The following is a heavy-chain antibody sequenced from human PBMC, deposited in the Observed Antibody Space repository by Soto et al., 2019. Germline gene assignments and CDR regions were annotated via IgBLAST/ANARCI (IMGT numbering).Heavy chain of an antibody. V-gene: IGHV1-46*01. J-gene: IGHJ5*02. Sequence: ASVKVSCKASGYTFINYYIHWVRQAPGQGLEWMAIINPMGGSTNYAQEFQGRVTLTSDTSTSTVYMELSSLRVEDTALFYCARDLAAGDLWGQGTLVT. CDR3: ARDLAAGDL. CDR2: INPMGGST. D-gene: IGHD6-13*01. CDR1: GYTFINYY.